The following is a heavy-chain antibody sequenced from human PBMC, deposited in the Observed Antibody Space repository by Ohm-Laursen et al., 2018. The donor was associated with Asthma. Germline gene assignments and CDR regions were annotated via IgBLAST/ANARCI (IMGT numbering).Heavy chain of an antibody. Sequence: SETLSLTCAVYGGSFSGYYWSWIRQPPGKGLEWIGYIYYSGSTNYNPSLKSRVTISVDTSKNQFSLKLSPVTAADTAMYYCARGIQLWVFDFDYWGQGTLVTVSS. CDR1: GGSFSGYY. J-gene: IGHJ4*02. D-gene: IGHD5-18*01. CDR3: ARGIQLWVFDFDY. CDR2: IYYSGST. V-gene: IGHV4-59*01.